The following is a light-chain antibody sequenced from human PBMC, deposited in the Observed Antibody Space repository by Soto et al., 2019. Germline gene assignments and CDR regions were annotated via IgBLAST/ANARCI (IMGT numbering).Light chain of an antibody. J-gene: IGKJ2*01. CDR3: QHYNNWPLYT. V-gene: IGKV3-15*01. Sequence: EIVMTQSPATLSVSPGDRATLSCRASQSVGSNLAWYQQKPGQAPRLLIYGASTRATGIPARFSGSGSGTEFTLTIRSLQSEDFAFYYCQHYNNWPLYTFGQGTKLEIK. CDR2: GAS. CDR1: QSVGSN.